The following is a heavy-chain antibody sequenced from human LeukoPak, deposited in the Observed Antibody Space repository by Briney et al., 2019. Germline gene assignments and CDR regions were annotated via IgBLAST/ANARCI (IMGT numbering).Heavy chain of an antibody. V-gene: IGHV3-15*01. D-gene: IGHD4-17*01. CDR1: GFTFSNAW. CDR3: HTSYGDYGIDY. J-gene: IGHJ4*02. Sequence: GGSVRLSCAASGFTFSNAWMSWVRQAPGKGREWVGRIKSKTDGGTTDYAAPVKGRFTISIDDSKNTLYLQLNSLKTEDTAVYYCHTSYGDYGIDYWGQGTLVTVSS. CDR2: IKSKTDGGTT.